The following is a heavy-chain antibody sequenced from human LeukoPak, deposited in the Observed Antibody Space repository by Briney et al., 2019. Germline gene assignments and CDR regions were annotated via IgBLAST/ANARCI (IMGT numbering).Heavy chain of an antibody. D-gene: IGHD6-19*01. CDR1: GFTFSSYG. Sequence: PGGSLRLSCAASGFTFSSYGMHWVRQAPGKGLEWVAFIRYDGSNKYYADSVKGRFTISRDNSKNTLYLQMNSLRAEDTAVYYCAKDFPIAVAGTGGDYWGQGTLVTVSS. V-gene: IGHV3-30*02. CDR3: AKDFPIAVAGTGGDY. J-gene: IGHJ4*02. CDR2: IRYDGSNK.